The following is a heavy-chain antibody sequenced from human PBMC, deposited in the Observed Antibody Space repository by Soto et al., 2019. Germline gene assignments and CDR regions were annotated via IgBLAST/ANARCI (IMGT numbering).Heavy chain of an antibody. V-gene: IGHV3-64D*06. J-gene: IGHJ4*02. Sequence: LRLSCSASGFTFSSYSMHWVRQAPGKGLEFVSVIRNNGISTYYADSVEGRFTISRDNSKNTLSLQMRSLRPEDTAVYYCVKGGTSVSSAGFDYWGLGTLVTVSS. CDR1: GFTFSSYS. CDR2: IRNNGIST. CDR3: VKGGTSVSSAGFDY. D-gene: IGHD3-22*01.